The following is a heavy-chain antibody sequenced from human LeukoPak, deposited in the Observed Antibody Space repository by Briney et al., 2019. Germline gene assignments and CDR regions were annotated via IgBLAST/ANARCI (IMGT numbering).Heavy chain of an antibody. J-gene: IGHJ5*02. V-gene: IGHV4-34*01. CDR3: ARGRHFWSAFMDTRNWFDP. Sequence: SETLSLTCAVYGGSFSGYYWSWIRQPPGKGLEWIGEINHSGSTNYNPSLKSRVTISVDTSKNQFSLKLSSVTAADTAVYYCARGRHFWSAFMDTRNWFDPWGQGTLVTVSS. D-gene: IGHD3-3*02. CDR2: INHSGST. CDR1: GGSFSGYY.